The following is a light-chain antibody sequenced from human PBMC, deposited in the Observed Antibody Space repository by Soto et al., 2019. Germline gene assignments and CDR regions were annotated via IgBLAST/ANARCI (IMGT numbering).Light chain of an antibody. CDR3: NSYTSTSSLDV. Sequence: QSALTQPASVSGSPGQSITITCTGTSNDVGGYNYVSWYQHHPGKAPKLIIYDVNHRPSGVSSRFSGSKSGNTASLTISGLQAEDEADYYCNSYTSTSSLDVFGTGTKLTVL. J-gene: IGLJ1*01. CDR1: SNDVGGYNY. CDR2: DVN. V-gene: IGLV2-14*03.